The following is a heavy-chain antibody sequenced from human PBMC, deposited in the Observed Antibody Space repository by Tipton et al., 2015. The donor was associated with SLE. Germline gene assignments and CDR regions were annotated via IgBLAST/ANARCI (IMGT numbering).Heavy chain of an antibody. J-gene: IGHJ2*01. D-gene: IGHD1-26*01. CDR2: IYYSGSTGST. V-gene: IGHV4-39*01. CDR1: GVSISSSNYY. Sequence: TLSLTCTVSGVSISSSNYYWAWIRQPPGKGLEWIGSIYYSGSTGSTYYNPSLKSRVTISVDTSKNQFSLKVSSVTAADTAVYYCARRAISGNWYFDLWGRGTLVTVSS. CDR3: ARRAISGNWYFDL.